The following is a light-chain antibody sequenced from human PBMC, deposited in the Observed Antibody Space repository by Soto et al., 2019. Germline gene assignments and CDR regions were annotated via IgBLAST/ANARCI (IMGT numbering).Light chain of an antibody. Sequence: QSVLTQPASVSGSPGQSITISCTGTSSDDGGYNYVSWYQQQPGKAPKLMIHEVSNQPSGVSNRCSGSKSGNTPSLTISGLQAEDEADYYCSSYTSISTLVVFGGGTQLTVL. CDR1: SSDDGGYNY. CDR2: EVS. J-gene: IGLJ2*01. CDR3: SSYTSISTLVV. V-gene: IGLV2-14*01.